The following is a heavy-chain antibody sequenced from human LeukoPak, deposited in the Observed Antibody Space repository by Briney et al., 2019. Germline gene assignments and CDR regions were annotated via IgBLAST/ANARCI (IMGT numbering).Heavy chain of an antibody. CDR3: ARGGNWYFDL. J-gene: IGHJ2*01. Sequence: PGRSLRLSCAASGFTFSNYDMHWVRQVTGKGLEWVSAIGSAGDTYYADSVKGRFTVSREDAKNSIYLQMNSLRVGDTAVYYCARGGNWYFDLWGRGTLVTVSS. CDR1: GFTFSNYD. D-gene: IGHD3-16*01. CDR2: IGSAGDT. V-gene: IGHV3-13*01.